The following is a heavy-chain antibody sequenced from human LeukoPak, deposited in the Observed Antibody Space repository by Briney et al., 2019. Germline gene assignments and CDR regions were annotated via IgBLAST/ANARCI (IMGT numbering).Heavy chain of an antibody. V-gene: IGHV4-59*08. CDR3: ARHPSARVLFDY. CDR2: IYYLGST. D-gene: IGHD3-3*01. Sequence: SETLSLTCTVSGGSITSYYWSWIRQPPGKGLEWIGYIYYLGSTNYNPSLKSRVTISVDTSKNQFSLNLKSVTAADTAVYYCARHPSARVLFDYWGQGTLVTVSS. J-gene: IGHJ4*02. CDR1: GGSITSYY.